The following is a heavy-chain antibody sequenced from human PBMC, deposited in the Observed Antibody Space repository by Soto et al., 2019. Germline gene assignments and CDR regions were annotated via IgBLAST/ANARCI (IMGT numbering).Heavy chain of an antibody. V-gene: IGHV4-39*01. CDR3: ARGGIPPSGYGIAYGMDV. J-gene: IGHJ6*02. Sequence: PSETLSLTCTVSGVSISGSRYYWGWIRQPPGRGLEWIGNICYSGSTYYTPALKSRVTLSVDTSKNQYSLNLNSVTAADTAVYYCARGGIPPSGYGIAYGMDVWGQGTTVTVSS. D-gene: IGHD1-26*01. CDR2: ICYSGST. CDR1: GVSISGSRYY.